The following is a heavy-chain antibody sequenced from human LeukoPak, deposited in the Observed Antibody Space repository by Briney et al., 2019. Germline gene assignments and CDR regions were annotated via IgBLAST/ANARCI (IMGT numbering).Heavy chain of an antibody. CDR3: ARVNYYSGSGSYLSYYYYYGLDV. CDR1: GGSINSYY. Sequence: SETLSLTCTVSGGSINSYYWSWVRQPPGKGLEWIAYLYYSGSTNYNPSLKSRLTTSMDTSKNQFSLKLSSVTAADTAVYYCARVNYYSGSGSYLSYYYYYGLDVWGQGTTVTVSS. D-gene: IGHD3-10*01. J-gene: IGHJ6*02. V-gene: IGHV4-59*01. CDR2: LYYSGST.